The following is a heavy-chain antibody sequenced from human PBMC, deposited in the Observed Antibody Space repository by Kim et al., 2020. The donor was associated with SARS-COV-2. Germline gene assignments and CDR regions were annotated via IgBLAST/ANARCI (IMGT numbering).Heavy chain of an antibody. CDR2: VSHDGRIQ. CDR1: GFTFSNYG. V-gene: IGHV3-30*18. J-gene: IGHJ4*02. D-gene: IGHD2-2*01. CDR3: AKETTARTSTTLDS. Sequence: GGSLRLSCAASGFTFSNYGMQWVRQAPGKGLEWVAVVSHDGRIQYSLDSVKGRFTISRDNSQNTVYLQMSRLRLEDTAVYYCAKETTARTSTTLDSWGQG.